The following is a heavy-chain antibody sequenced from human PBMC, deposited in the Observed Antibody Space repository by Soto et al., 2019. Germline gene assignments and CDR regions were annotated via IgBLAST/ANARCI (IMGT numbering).Heavy chain of an antibody. Sequence: GASVKVPCKASGGTFSSYAISWVRQAPGQGLEWMGGIIPIFGTANYAQKFQGRVTITADESTSTAYMELSSLRSEDTAVYYCASIGGSYLTGGDYWGQGTLVTVSS. CDR2: IIPIFGTA. D-gene: IGHD1-26*01. V-gene: IGHV1-69*13. CDR3: ASIGGSYLTGGDY. J-gene: IGHJ4*02. CDR1: GGTFSSYA.